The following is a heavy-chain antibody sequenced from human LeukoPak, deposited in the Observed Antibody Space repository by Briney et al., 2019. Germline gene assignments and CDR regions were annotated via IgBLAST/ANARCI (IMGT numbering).Heavy chain of an antibody. CDR3: AKSRSSAWFLDFDY. Sequence: PGGSLRLSCAASGFTFSSYGMHWVRQAPGKGLEWVAVISYDGSNKYYADSVKGRFTISRDNSKNTLYLQMNSLRAEDTAVYYCAKSRSSAWFLDFDYWGQGTLVTVSS. D-gene: IGHD6-19*01. CDR1: GFTFSSYG. CDR2: ISYDGSNK. V-gene: IGHV3-30*18. J-gene: IGHJ4*02.